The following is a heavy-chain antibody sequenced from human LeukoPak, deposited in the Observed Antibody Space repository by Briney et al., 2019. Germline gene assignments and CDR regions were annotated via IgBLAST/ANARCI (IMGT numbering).Heavy chain of an antibody. J-gene: IGHJ4*02. CDR3: ARARSAGGYYDSSRYYYFDY. V-gene: IGHV4-59*01. CDR2: IHYSGST. D-gene: IGHD3-22*01. Sequence: PSETLSLTCTVSGGSISSYYWSWIRQPPGKGLEWIGYIHYSGSTNYNPSLKSRVTISVDTSKNQFSLKLSSVTAADTAVYYCARARSAGGYYDSSRYYYFDYWGQGTLVTVSS. CDR1: GGSISSYY.